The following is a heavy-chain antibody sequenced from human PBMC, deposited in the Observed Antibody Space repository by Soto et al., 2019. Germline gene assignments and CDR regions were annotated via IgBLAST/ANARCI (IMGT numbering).Heavy chain of an antibody. J-gene: IGHJ4*02. CDR2: INPNSGGT. Sequence: QVQLVQSGAEVKKPGASVKVSCKASGYTFTGYYMHWVRQAPGQGLEWLGWINPNSGGTNYAQKCQGGVTMTRDTSISTVYMELSRLRSDDTAVNYCARGYSRSSGWSVVLDYWGQGTLVTVSS. CDR3: ARGYSRSSGWSVVLDY. CDR1: GYTFTGYY. V-gene: IGHV1-2*02. D-gene: IGHD6-6*01.